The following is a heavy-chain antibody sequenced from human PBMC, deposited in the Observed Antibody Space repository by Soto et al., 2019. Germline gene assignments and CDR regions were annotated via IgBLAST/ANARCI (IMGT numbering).Heavy chain of an antibody. J-gene: IGHJ4*02. D-gene: IGHD1-26*01. CDR2: ISGSGGST. CDR1: GFTFSSYA. Sequence: GSLRLSCAASGFTFSSYAMSWVRQAPGKGLEWVSAISGSGGSTYYTDSVKGRFIISRDNSKNTLYLQMNSLRAEDTAVYYCAKAPYSGSYSPFGFDYWGQGTLVTVSS. CDR3: AKAPYSGSYSPFGFDY. V-gene: IGHV3-23*01.